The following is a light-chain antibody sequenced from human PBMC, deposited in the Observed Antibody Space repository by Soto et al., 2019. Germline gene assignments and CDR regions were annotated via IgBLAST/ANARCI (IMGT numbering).Light chain of an antibody. CDR3: QQYYTTPFT. V-gene: IGKV4-1*01. J-gene: IGKJ4*01. CDR2: WAS. Sequence: IVMTQSPDSLAVSLGERATINCKSSQSLLYSSNNKNYLAWYQQAPGQPPKLLIYWASTRESGVPDRFSGSGSGTDFTLTISSLQAEDVAVYYCQQYYTTPFTFGGGTKVDIK. CDR1: QSLLYSSNNKNY.